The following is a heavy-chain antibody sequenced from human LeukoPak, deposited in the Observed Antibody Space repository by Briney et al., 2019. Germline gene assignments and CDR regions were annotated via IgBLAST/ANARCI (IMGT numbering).Heavy chain of an antibody. D-gene: IGHD6-13*01. CDR2: INHSGST. CDR3: ARVIAAAGTNWFDP. J-gene: IGHJ5*02. CDR1: GGSFSGYY. V-gene: IGHV4-34*01. Sequence: SETLSLTCAVYGGSFSGYYWSWIRQPPGKGLEWIGEINHSGSTNYNPSLKSRVTISVDRSKNQFSLKLSSVTAADTAVYYCARVIAAAGTNWFDPWGQGTLVTVSS.